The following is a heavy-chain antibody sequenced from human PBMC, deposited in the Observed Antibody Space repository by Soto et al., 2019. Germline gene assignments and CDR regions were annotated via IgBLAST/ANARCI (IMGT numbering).Heavy chain of an antibody. V-gene: IGHV4-34*01. CDR3: ARGQQGSSDAYDI. J-gene: IGHJ3*02. CDR1: DGSFSGYY. D-gene: IGHD1-26*01. Sequence: PSETLSLTCAVYDGSFSGYYWSWMRQAPGKGLEWIGEINHSGSTNYNPSLKSRVTISVDTSKNQFSLKLTSLTAADTAVYYCARGQQGSSDAYDIWGQGTMVTVSS. CDR2: INHSGST.